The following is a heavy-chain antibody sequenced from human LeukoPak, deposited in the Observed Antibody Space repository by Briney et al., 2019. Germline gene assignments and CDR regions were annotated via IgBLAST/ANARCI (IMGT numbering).Heavy chain of an antibody. CDR2: IYYSGST. V-gene: IGHV4-39*01. D-gene: IGHD3-10*01. Sequence: SETLSLTCTVSGGSISSSSIYYWGWIHQPPGKGLEWIGSIYYSGSTYYNPSLKSRVTISVDTSKNQFSLKLSSVTAADTAVYYCARHGGSVTPDYWGQGTLVTVSS. J-gene: IGHJ4*02. CDR3: ARHGGSVTPDY. CDR1: GGSISSSSIYY.